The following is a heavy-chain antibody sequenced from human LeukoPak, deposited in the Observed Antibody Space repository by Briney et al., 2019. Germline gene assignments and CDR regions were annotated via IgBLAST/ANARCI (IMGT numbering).Heavy chain of an antibody. J-gene: IGHJ4*02. V-gene: IGHV3-74*01. CDR2: INDDGSYT. CDR3: ASEIQAPGKTLEY. Sequence: GGSLRLSCAASGFTFSSYWMHWVRQAPGKGLVWVSRINDDGSYTAYADSVKGRFTISRDNAKNTLYLQMDSLRVEDTAQYYCASEIQAPGKTLEYWGQGTLATVSS. CDR1: GFTFSSYW. D-gene: IGHD1-26*01.